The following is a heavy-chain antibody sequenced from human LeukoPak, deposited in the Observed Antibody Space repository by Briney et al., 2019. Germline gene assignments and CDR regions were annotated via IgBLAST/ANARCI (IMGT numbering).Heavy chain of an antibody. D-gene: IGHD6-19*01. J-gene: IGHJ2*01. CDR1: GFTFGIYS. V-gene: IGHV3-30-3*01. Sequence: GRPLRLSCAASGFTFGIYSMHWVRQAPGKGLEWVAVISYDGSNKYYADSVKGRFTISRDNSKNTVSLQMNSLRTEDTAVYYCARDGYSSGPGDWYFDLWAVAPWSLSPQ. CDR2: ISYDGSNK. CDR3: ARDGYSSGPGDWYFDL.